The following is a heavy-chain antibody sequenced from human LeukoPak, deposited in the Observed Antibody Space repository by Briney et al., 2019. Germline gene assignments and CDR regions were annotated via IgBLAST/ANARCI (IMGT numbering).Heavy chain of an antibody. CDR3: ARSLRGYRFATDY. Sequence: SETLSLTCTVSGDSINSYYWSWVRQPPGKGLEWIGYIYYSGSTKYNPSIKSRVTISVDTSKNQFSLKLSSVTAADTAVYYCARSLRGYRFATDYWGQGTLVTVSS. CDR1: GDSINSYY. D-gene: IGHD5-18*01. CDR2: IYYSGST. V-gene: IGHV4-59*08. J-gene: IGHJ4*02.